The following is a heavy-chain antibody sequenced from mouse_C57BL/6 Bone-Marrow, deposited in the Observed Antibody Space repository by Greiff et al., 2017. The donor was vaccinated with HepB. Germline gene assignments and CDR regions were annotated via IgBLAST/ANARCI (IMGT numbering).Heavy chain of an antibody. V-gene: IGHV1-5*01. CDR3: TSYYYGSDAY. D-gene: IGHD1-1*01. CDR2: IYPGNSDT. J-gene: IGHJ3*01. CDR1: GYTFTSYW. Sequence: EVQGVESGTVLARPGASVKMSCKTSGYTFTSYWMHWVKQRPGQGLEWIGAIYPGNSDTSYNQKFKGKAKLTAVTSASTAYMELSSLTNEDSAVYYCTSYYYGSDAYWGQGTLVTVSA.